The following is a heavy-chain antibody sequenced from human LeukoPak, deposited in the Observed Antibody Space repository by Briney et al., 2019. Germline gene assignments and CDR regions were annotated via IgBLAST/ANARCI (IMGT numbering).Heavy chain of an antibody. J-gene: IGHJ4*02. Sequence: GGSLRLSCAASGFTFSDYYMSWIRQAPGRGLEWVSYISSSGSTIYYADSVKGRFTISRDNAKNSLYPQMNSLRAEDTAVYYCARDREGGPDGYNCDWGQGTLVTVSS. CDR2: ISSSGSTI. D-gene: IGHD5-24*01. CDR1: GFTFSDYY. V-gene: IGHV3-11*01. CDR3: ARDREGGPDGYNCD.